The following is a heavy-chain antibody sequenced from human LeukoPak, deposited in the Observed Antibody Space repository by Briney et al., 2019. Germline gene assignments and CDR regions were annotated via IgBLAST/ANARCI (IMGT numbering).Heavy chain of an antibody. D-gene: IGHD3-10*01. CDR2: VNWNGRST. V-gene: IGHV3-20*04. Sequence: SGGSLRLSCAASGFTFDDYGMSWVRQAPRKGLEWVSGVNWNGRSTGYADSVKGRFTISRDNAKNSLYLQMNSLRAEDTALYYCARGHGSGSYEAIDYWGQGTLVTVSS. CDR1: GFTFDDYG. J-gene: IGHJ4*02. CDR3: ARGHGSGSYEAIDY.